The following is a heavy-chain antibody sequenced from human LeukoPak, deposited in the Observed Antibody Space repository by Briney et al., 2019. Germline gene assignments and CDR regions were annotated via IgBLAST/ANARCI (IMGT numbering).Heavy chain of an antibody. J-gene: IGHJ6*03. CDR2: IYTSGST. CDR3: ARGRGSHGDYYYYMDV. Sequence: SETLSLTCTVSGGSISSYYWSWIRQPAGKGLEWIGRIYTSGSTNYNPSLKSRVTMSVDTSKNQFSLKLSSVTAADTAVYYCARGRGSHGDYYYYMDVWGKGTTVTISS. CDR1: GGSISSYY. V-gene: IGHV4-4*07. D-gene: IGHD1-26*01.